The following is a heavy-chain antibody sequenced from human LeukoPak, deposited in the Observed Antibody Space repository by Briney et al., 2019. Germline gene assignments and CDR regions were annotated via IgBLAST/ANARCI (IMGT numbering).Heavy chain of an antibody. D-gene: IGHD3-10*01. Sequence: GASVTVSFKSSGYTFTSYGISWVRQAPGQGLEWMGWISAYNGNTNYAQKLQGRVTMTTDTSTSTAYMELRSLRSDDTAVYYCARFYGSGSYYTLPDYWGQGTLVTVSS. J-gene: IGHJ4*02. CDR1: GYTFTSYG. V-gene: IGHV1-18*01. CDR3: ARFYGSGSYYTLPDY. CDR2: ISAYNGNT.